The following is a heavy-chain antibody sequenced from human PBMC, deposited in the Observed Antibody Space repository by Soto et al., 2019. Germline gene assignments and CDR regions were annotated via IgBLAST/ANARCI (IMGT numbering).Heavy chain of an antibody. J-gene: IGHJ4*02. Sequence: GGSLRLSCAASGFTFSIYWMGWVRQAPGKGLEWVANIKQDGSEKNYVDSVKGRFTISRDSAKNSLYLQMNSLRAEDTAVYYCARAEPYYYESRGYGHFDYWGQGTLVTVSS. CDR1: GFTFSIYW. CDR2: IKQDGSEK. CDR3: ARAEPYYYESRGYGHFDY. D-gene: IGHD3-22*01. V-gene: IGHV3-7*01.